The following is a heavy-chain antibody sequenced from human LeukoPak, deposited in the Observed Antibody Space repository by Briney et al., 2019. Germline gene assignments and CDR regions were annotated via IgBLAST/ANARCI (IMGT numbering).Heavy chain of an antibody. Sequence: PGGSLRLSCAASGFTFSSYAMSWVRQAPGKGLEWVSGISSGGGTTYYADSVKGRFTISRDNAKKSLYLQVKSLRAEDTAVYYCARALNDAFDIWGQGTMVTVSS. CDR3: ARALNDAFDI. CDR2: ISSGGGTT. J-gene: IGHJ3*02. V-gene: IGHV3-23*01. CDR1: GFTFSSYA.